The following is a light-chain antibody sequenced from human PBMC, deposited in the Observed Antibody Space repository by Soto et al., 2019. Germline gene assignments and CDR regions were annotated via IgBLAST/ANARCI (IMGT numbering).Light chain of an antibody. CDR1: QSVSSN. J-gene: IGKJ4*01. CDR3: QQYNNWSLP. CDR2: DVS. Sequence: EIVMTQSPATLSVSPGERATLSCWASQSVSSNLAWYQQNPGQAPRLLIYDVSTRATGIPTRFSGSGSVTEFTLTISSLQSEDLAAYYCQQYNNWSLPFGGGTKVEIK. V-gene: IGKV3D-15*01.